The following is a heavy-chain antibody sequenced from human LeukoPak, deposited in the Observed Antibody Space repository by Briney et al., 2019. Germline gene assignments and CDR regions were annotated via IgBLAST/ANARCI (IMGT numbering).Heavy chain of an antibody. Sequence: PSETLSLTCAVSGYSISSGYYWGWIRQPPGKGLEWIGSIYHSGSTYYNPSLKSRVTISVDTSKNQFSLKLGSVTAADTAVYYCASSITMVRGPSVSYYGMDVWGKGTTVTVSS. V-gene: IGHV4-38-2*01. CDR2: IYHSGST. J-gene: IGHJ6*04. CDR1: GYSISSGYY. CDR3: ASSITMVRGPSVSYYGMDV. D-gene: IGHD3-10*01.